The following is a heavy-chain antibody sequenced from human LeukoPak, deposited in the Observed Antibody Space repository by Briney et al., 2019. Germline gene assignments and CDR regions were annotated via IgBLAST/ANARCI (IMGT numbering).Heavy chain of an antibody. D-gene: IGHD6-6*01. CDR2: INSDESST. CDR1: GFTFSSHW. CDR3: ARGLVARPGSVDY. V-gene: IGHV3-74*01. Sequence: GGSLRLSCAASGFTFSSHWMHWVRQVPGKGLVWVSRINSDESSTTYADSVKGRFTISRDNAKNTLYLQMNSLRAEDTAVYYCARGLVARPGSVDYWGQGTLVTVPS. J-gene: IGHJ4*02.